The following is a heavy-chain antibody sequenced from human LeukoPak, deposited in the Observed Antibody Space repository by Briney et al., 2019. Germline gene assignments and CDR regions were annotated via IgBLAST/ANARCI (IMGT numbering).Heavy chain of an antibody. CDR3: AKDTYYYGSGSYTFVYYYGMDV. D-gene: IGHD3-10*01. CDR2: ISGSGGST. CDR1: GFTFSSYA. J-gene: IGHJ6*02. Sequence: GGSLRLSCAASGFTFSSYAMSWVRQAPGKGLEWVSAISGSGGSTYYADSVKGRFTISRDSSKNTLYLQMNSLRAEDTAVYYCAKDTYYYGSGSYTFVYYYGMDVWGQGTTVTVSS. V-gene: IGHV3-23*01.